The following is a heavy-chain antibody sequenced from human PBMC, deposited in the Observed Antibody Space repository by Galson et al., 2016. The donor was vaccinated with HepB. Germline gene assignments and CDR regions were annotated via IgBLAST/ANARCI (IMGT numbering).Heavy chain of an antibody. Sequence: SPRLSCAASGSSFSSHATRCARQAPGKGLEWVPTISRSGGSTYLAPSAKCRVTISRDKSKNTLYLPMNRLRAEDTAVHYCAKVLGAGYCGGSSCAMAVWGQGTTVTVSS. CDR3: AKVLGAGYCGGSSCAMAV. J-gene: IGHJ6*02. CDR1: GSSFSSHA. D-gene: IGHD2-15*01. V-gene: IGHV3-23*01. CDR2: ISRSGGST.